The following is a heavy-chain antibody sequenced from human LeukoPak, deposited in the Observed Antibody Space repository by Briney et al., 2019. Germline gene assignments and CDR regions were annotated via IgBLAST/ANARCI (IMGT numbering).Heavy chain of an antibody. CDR2: VYYSGST. J-gene: IGHJ2*01. CDR1: GGSISSGDYY. D-gene: IGHD5-24*01. Sequence: SETLSLTRTVSGGSISSGDYYWSWIRQPPGKGLEWIGCVYYSGSTYYTSSLKSRVTISADTSKNQFSLKLTSVTAADTAVYYCARGDGYNAWFFDLWGRGTLVTVSS. CDR3: ARGDGYNAWFFDL. V-gene: IGHV4-30-4*01.